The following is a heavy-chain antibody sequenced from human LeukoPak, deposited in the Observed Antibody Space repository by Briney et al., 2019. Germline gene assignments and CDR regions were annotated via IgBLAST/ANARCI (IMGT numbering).Heavy chain of an antibody. CDR2: ISAYNGNT. D-gene: IGHD3-3*01. CDR3: ARDAITIFGVVTPFDP. J-gene: IGHJ5*02. V-gene: IGHV1-18*01. CDR1: VYTFTSYG. Sequence: ASVKVSCKPSVYTFTSYGISWVRQAPGQGLEWMGWISAYNGNTNYAQKLQGRVTMTTDTSTSTAYMELRSLRSDDTAVYYCARDAITIFGVVTPFDPWGQGTLVTVSS.